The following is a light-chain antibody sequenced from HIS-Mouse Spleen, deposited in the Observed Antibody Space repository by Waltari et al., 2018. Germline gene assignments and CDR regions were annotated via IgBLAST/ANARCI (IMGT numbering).Light chain of an antibody. V-gene: IGLV1-47*01. J-gene: IGLJ3*02. CDR2: RNN. CDR1: SLNLGSNS. Sequence: QSVLTQPPSASGTPGQTAPIPCSGSSLNLGSNSVYWYQQPPGPAPKLLINRNNQRPSGVPDRFSGSKSGTSASLAISGLRYEDEADYYCAAWDDSLSGPVFGGGTKLTVL. CDR3: AAWDDSLSGPV.